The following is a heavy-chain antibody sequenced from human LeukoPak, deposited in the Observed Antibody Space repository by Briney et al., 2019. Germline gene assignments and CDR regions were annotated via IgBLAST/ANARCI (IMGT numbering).Heavy chain of an antibody. CDR1: GFTFSTSA. CDR3: AGEGSKVGATLYYYYYMDV. V-gene: IGHV3-23*01. J-gene: IGHJ6*03. D-gene: IGHD1-26*01. CDR2: ISGSGGST. Sequence: GGSLRLSCAASGFTFSTSAMTWVHQAPGKGLEWVSTISGSGGSTYYADSVKGRFTISRDNSKNALYLQMNSLRAEDTAVYYCAGEGSKVGATLYYYYYMDVWGKGTTVTVSS.